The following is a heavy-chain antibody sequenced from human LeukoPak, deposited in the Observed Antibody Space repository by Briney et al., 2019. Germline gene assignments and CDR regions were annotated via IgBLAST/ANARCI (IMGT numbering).Heavy chain of an antibody. V-gene: IGHV1-8*03. J-gene: IGHJ6*03. CDR2: MNPNSGNT. CDR1: GYTFTSYD. Sequence: ASVKVSCKASGYTFTSYDINWVRQATGQGLEWMGWMNPNSGNTGYAQKFQGRVTITRNTSISTAYMELSSLRSEDTAVYYCARGDFTVTTDYYYYYYMDVWGKGTTVTVSS. CDR3: ARGDFTVTTDYYYYYYMDV. D-gene: IGHD4-17*01.